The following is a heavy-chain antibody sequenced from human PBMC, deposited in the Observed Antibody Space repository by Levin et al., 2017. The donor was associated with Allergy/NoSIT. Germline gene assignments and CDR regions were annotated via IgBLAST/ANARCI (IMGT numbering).Heavy chain of an antibody. J-gene: IGHJ6*02. CDR3: ARLHSRPYYGSGPNNYYYYGMDV. CDR2: ISHSGNT. Sequence: PSETLSLTCVVYGGSLSDYYWSWIRQPPGKGLEWIGEISHSGNTNYNPSLKGRVTISVDTSKNQFSLKVSAVTAADTAVYHCARLHSRPYYGSGPNNYYYYGMDVWGQGTTVTVSS. CDR1: GGSLSDYY. V-gene: IGHV4-34*01. D-gene: IGHD3-10*01.